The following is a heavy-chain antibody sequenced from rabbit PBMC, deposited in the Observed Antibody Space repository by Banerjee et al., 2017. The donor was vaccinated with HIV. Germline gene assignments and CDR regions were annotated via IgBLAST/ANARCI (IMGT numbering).Heavy chain of an antibody. CDR2: IYAGNSDTT. CDR3: ARESYAGYAEVGYATDYYGMDL. J-gene: IGHJ6*01. D-gene: IGHD7-1*01. V-gene: IGHV1S40*01. CDR1: GFSFSSNYY. Sequence: QSLEESGGDLVKPGASLTLTCTASGFSFSSNYYMCWVRQAPGKGLEWIACIYAGNSDTTYYATWAKGRFTISKSSSTTATLQMTSLTAADTATYFCARESYAGYAEVGYATDYYGMDLWGPGTLVTVS.